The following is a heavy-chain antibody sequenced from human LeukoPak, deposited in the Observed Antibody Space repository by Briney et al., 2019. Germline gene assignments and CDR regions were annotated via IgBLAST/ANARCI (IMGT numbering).Heavy chain of an antibody. Sequence: GGSLRLSCAASGFTFSSYAMSWVRQAPGKGLEWVGFIRSKAYGGTTEYAASVKGRFTISRDDSKSIAYLQMNSLKTEDTAVYYCTSDIIRWGSYRPYYFDYWGQGTLVTVSS. CDR3: TSDIIRWGSYRPYYFDY. CDR2: IRSKAYGGTT. D-gene: IGHD3-16*02. CDR1: GFTFSSYA. V-gene: IGHV3-49*04. J-gene: IGHJ4*02.